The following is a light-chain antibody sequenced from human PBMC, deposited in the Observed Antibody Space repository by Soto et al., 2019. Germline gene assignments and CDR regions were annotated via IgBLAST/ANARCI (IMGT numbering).Light chain of an antibody. CDR2: LNSDGSH. J-gene: IGLJ3*02. V-gene: IGLV4-69*01. CDR1: SGDSSYA. CDR3: QTWGTGIRV. Sequence: QPVLTQSPSASASLGASVKLTCTLSSGDSSYAIAWHQQQPEKGPRYLMKLNSDGSHSKGDGIPDRFSGSSSGAERYLTISRLQSEDEADYYCQTWGTGIRVFGGGTKLTVL.